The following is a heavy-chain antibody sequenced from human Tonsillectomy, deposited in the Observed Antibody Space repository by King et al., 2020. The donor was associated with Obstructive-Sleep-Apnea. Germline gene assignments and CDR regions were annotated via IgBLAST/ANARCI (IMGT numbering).Heavy chain of an antibody. Sequence: VQLQESGPGLVKPSETLSLTCTVSSDSIKFYYWSWIRPPPGKGLEWIGYIYHSGNTNYNPSLQSRVTISVDTSKNQFSLKLRSVTAADTAVYFCATFYPDSGYSYIWGQGTLVTVSS. V-gene: IGHV4-59*01. CDR3: ATFYPDSGYSYI. J-gene: IGHJ4*02. D-gene: IGHD3-22*01. CDR1: SDSIKFYY. CDR2: IYHSGNT.